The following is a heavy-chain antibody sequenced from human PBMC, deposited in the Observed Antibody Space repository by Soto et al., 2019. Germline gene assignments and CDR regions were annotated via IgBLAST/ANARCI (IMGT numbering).Heavy chain of an antibody. CDR2: ISRNGDRT. D-gene: IGHD3-3*01. CDR1: GFTFWXYA. CDR3: VKDWSGEKCPCMDV. V-gene: IGHV3-23*01. J-gene: IGHJ6*02. Sequence: EVQLLESGGGLGQPGGSLRLSCEASGFTFWXYAMTWXXQAPGKGPEWVSSISRNGDRTYVDSVKGRFIISRDNSENTLFLQMDSLRAEDAAIYYCVKDWSGEKCPCMDVWGQGTTVTVSS.